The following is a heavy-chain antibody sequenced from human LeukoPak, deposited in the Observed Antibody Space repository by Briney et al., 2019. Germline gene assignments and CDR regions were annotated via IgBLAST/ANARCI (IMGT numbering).Heavy chain of an antibody. CDR3: AKADYSGSYYFDY. Sequence: PGGPLRLSCAASGFTFSSYGMNWVRQAPGKGLEWVASFSASGGTTDYADSVKGRFTISRDNSKNTLNVQMNSLRAEDTAVYYCAKADYSGSYYFDYWGQGTLVTVSS. CDR2: FSASGGTT. J-gene: IGHJ4*02. D-gene: IGHD1-26*01. V-gene: IGHV3-23*01. CDR1: GFTFSSYG.